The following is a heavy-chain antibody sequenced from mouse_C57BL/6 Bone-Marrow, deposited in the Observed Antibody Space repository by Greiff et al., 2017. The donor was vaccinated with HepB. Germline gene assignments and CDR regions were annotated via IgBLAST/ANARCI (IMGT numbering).Heavy chain of an antibody. V-gene: IGHV1-64*01. CDR1: GYTFTSYW. D-gene: IGHD3-3*01. Sequence: VQLQQPGAELVKPGASVKLSCKASGYTFTSYWMHWVKQRPGQGLEWIGMIHPTSGSTNYNEKFKSKATLTVDKSSSTAYMQLSSLTSEDSAVYYCASRGRFAWFAYWGQGTLVTVSA. CDR3: ASRGRFAWFAY. J-gene: IGHJ3*01. CDR2: IHPTSGST.